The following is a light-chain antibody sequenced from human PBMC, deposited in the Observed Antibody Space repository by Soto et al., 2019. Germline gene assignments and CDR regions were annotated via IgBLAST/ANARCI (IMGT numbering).Light chain of an antibody. V-gene: IGLV1-47*01. Sequence: QSVLTQPPSASGTPEQRVPISCSGTITDIGRNFVYWYQQLPGTAPKLLIYNNDQRPSGVPDRFSGSKSGTSATLAISGLRSEDAADYYCASWDDSLNGPVFGGGTKLTVL. CDR2: NND. CDR3: ASWDDSLNGPV. J-gene: IGLJ3*02. CDR1: ITDIGRNF.